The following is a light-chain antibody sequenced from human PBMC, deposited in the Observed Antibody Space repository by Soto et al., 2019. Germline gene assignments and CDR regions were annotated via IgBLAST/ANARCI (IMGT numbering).Light chain of an antibody. CDR3: QQTYSTPYT. Sequence: IHMTQSPSSLSASVGDRVTITCRASQRITTYVNWYQQKPGEAPKLLISTSGTLQRGVPSRFSGSGSGTDFTLTITSLQPADFATYFCQQTYSTPYTFGQGNKLEIK. J-gene: IGKJ2*01. CDR1: QRITTY. CDR2: TSG. V-gene: IGKV1-39*01.